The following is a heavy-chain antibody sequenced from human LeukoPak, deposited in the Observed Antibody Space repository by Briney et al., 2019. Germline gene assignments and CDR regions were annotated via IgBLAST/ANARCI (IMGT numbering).Heavy chain of an antibody. CDR1: GGSISSNDYY. Sequence: SETLSPTCTVSGGSISSNDYYWGWIRQPPGKGLEWIGNILYSGNTFYHPSLKSRITIAVDTSKNQFSLKLSSVTAADTAVYYCSRYIRRRPQFDYWGQGTLVTVSS. V-gene: IGHV4-39*01. CDR3: SRYIRRRPQFDY. CDR2: ILYSGNT. J-gene: IGHJ4*02.